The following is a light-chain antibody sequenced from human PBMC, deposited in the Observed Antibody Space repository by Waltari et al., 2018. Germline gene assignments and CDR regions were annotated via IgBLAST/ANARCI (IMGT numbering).Light chain of an antibody. V-gene: IGKV3-20*01. Sequence: EIVLTQPPDTLSFSPVDSATLSCRASESISKYLAWYQQKPGQAPRLLIYHASSRSSGIPDRFSGSGFGTDFSLTINRLEPEDFAVYYCQHYVNLPATFGQGTKLEIK. CDR3: QHYVNLPAT. J-gene: IGKJ1*01. CDR2: HAS. CDR1: ESISKY.